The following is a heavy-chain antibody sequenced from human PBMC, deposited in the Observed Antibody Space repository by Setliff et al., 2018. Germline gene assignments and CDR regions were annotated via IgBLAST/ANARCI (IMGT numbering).Heavy chain of an antibody. D-gene: IGHD6-6*01. CDR1: GYTFTSYG. Sequence: ASVKVSCKSSGYTFTSYGVSWVRQAPGQGLEWMGWINTNTGNPTYAQGFTGRFVFSLDTSVSTAYLQISSLKAEDTAVYYCASSAKAARPGYYYYYMDVWGKGTTVTVSS. J-gene: IGHJ6*03. V-gene: IGHV7-4-1*02. CDR3: ASSAKAARPGYYYYYMDV. CDR2: INTNTGNP.